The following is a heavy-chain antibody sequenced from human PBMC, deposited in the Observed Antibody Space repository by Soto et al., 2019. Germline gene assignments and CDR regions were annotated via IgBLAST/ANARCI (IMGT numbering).Heavy chain of an antibody. Sequence: ASVKVSCKASGYTFTSYAMHWERQAPGQRLEWMGWINAGNGNKKYSQKCQGRVTITRDTSASTADMELSSLRSEDTAVYYCARGLTGDAVDAFDIWGQGTMVTVSS. CDR3: ARGLTGDAVDAFDI. CDR2: INAGNGNK. D-gene: IGHD7-27*01. J-gene: IGHJ3*02. V-gene: IGHV1-3*01. CDR1: GYTFTSYA.